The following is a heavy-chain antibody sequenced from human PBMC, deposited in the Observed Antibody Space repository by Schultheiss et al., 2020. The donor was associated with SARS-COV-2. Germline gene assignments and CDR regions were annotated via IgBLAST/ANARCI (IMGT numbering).Heavy chain of an antibody. V-gene: IGHV3-64*01. CDR2: ISSNGGST. Sequence: GGSLRLSCAASGFTFSSYWMSWVRQAPGKGLEYVSAISSNGGSTYYANSVKGRFTISRDNSKNTLYLQMNSLRAEDTALYYCAKDRSSWYYYYGMDVWGQGTTVTVSS. CDR3: AKDRSSWYYYYGMDV. CDR1: GFTFSSYW. J-gene: IGHJ6*02. D-gene: IGHD6-13*01.